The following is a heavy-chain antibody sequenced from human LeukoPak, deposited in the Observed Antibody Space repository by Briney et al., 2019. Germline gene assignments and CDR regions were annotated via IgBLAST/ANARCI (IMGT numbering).Heavy chain of an antibody. Sequence: GGSLRLSCAASGFTFRTYSMNWVRQAPGKGLEWLASVSKSSSYIYYADSVRGRFTISRDNIKNSLYLQMNSLRAEDTALYYCAKDGYCSSTSCYTYDFWSGKIIFDPWGQGTLVTVSS. V-gene: IGHV3-21*04. CDR1: GFTFRTYS. CDR3: AKDGYCSSTSCYTYDFWSGKIIFDP. CDR2: VSKSSSYI. J-gene: IGHJ5*02. D-gene: IGHD2-2*02.